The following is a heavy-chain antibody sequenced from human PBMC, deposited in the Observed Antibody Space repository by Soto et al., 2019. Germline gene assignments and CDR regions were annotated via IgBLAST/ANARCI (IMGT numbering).Heavy chain of an antibody. D-gene: IGHD6-13*01. CDR1: GFTFGDYA. Sequence: GGSLRLSCTASGFTFGDYAMSWVRQAPGKGLEWVANIKQDGSEKYYVDSVKGRFTISRDNAKNSLYLQMNSLRAEDTAVYYCARAAAAGSNDAFDIWGQGTMVTVSS. CDR2: IKQDGSEK. J-gene: IGHJ3*02. CDR3: ARAAAAGSNDAFDI. V-gene: IGHV3-7*01.